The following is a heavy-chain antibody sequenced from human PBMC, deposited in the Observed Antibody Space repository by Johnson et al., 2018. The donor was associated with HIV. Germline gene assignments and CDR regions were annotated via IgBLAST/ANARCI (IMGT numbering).Heavy chain of an antibody. D-gene: IGHD1-26*01. CDR3: AKTQWELLGVGAFDI. J-gene: IGHJ3*02. CDR2: ISSDGSNK. V-gene: IGHV3-30*18. CDR1: GFTFSSYA. Sequence: QVQLVESGGGVVQPGRSLRLSCAASGFTFSSYAMHWVRQAPGKGLEWVAFISSDGSNKYFADSVKGRFTISRDNSKNTLYLQMNSLRAEDTAVYYCAKTQWELLGVGAFDIWGQGTMVTVSS.